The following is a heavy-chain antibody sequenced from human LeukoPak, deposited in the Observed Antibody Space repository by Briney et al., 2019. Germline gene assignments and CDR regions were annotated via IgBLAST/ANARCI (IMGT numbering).Heavy chain of an antibody. CDR2: IKQDGSEK. CDR1: GFTFSSYW. CDR3: AKNHPGSYYNRPDY. J-gene: IGHJ4*02. Sequence: GGSLRLSCAASGFTFSSYWMSWVRQAPGKGLEWVANIKQDGSEKYYVDSVKGRFTISRDNSKNTLYLQMNSLRAEDTAVYYCAKNHPGSYYNRPDYWGQGTLVTVSS. V-gene: IGHV3-7*03. D-gene: IGHD3-10*01.